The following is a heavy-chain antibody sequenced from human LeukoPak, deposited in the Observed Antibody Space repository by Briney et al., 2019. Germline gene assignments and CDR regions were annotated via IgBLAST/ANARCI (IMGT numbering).Heavy chain of an antibody. D-gene: IGHD1-26*01. CDR2: ISSNGGST. CDR1: GFTFSSYA. CDR3: ARGAGVGATAFDI. V-gene: IGHV3-64*01. J-gene: IGHJ3*02. Sequence: PGGSLRLSCAASGFTFSSYAMHWVRQAPGKGLEYVSAISSNGGSTYYANSVKGRFTISRDNPKNTLYLQMGSLRAEDMAVYYCARGAGVGATAFDIWGQGTMVTVSS.